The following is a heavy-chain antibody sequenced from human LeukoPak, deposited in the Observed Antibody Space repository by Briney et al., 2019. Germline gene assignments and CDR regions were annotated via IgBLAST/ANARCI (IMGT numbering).Heavy chain of an antibody. CDR2: IYTSGST. CDR3: AREPGGYNFRPEGIFDH. CDR1: GGSISSYY. J-gene: IGHJ4*02. D-gene: IGHD5-18*01. V-gene: IGHV4-4*07. Sequence: SETLSLTCTVSGGSISSYYWNWIRQPAGKGLEWIGRIYTSGSTNYNPSLKSRVTMSVDTSKNQFSLKLTSVTAADTAVYYCAREPGGYNFRPEGIFDHWGQGTLVTVSS.